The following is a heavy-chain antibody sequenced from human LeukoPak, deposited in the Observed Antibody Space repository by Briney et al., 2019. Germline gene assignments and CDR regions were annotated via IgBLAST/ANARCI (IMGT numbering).Heavy chain of an antibody. CDR2: ISSKGGST. CDR1: GLTFSRYT. V-gene: IGHV3-64*01. D-gene: IGHD4-17*01. Sequence: GGSLRLSCAASGLTFSRYTMHWARQAPGKGLEYVSGISSKGGSTYYASSVKGRFTISRDNSKNTLYLQMGSLRAEDMAVYYCAREDYGTGKFDYWGQGTLVIVSS. CDR3: AREDYGTGKFDY. J-gene: IGHJ4*02.